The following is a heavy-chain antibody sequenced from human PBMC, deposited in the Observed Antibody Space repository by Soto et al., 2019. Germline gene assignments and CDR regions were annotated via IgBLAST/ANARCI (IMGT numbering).Heavy chain of an antibody. D-gene: IGHD3-10*01. V-gene: IGHV1-3*05. CDR2: INAGNGNT. J-gene: IGHJ4*02. CDR3: ARGLGGARTYFDC. CDR1: GYTFTSYG. Sequence: QVQLVQSGAEEKKPGASVKVSCKASGYTFTSYGMHWVRQAPGQRLEWMGWINAGNGNTKYSQKFQGRVTITRDTSASTAYMELSSLRSEDTAVYYCARGLGGARTYFDCWGQGTLVTVSS.